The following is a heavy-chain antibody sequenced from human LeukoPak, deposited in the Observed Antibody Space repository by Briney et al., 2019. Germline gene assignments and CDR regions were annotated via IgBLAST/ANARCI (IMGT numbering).Heavy chain of an antibody. V-gene: IGHV3-30*02. CDR1: GFNFNSYG. CDR2: IRYDGSKK. D-gene: IGHD2-15*01. J-gene: IGHJ3*02. Sequence: GGSLRLSCAASGFNFNSYGMHWVRQAPGKGLEWVAFIRYDGSKKYYADSVKGRFTISRDNSKNSLYLQMNSLRAEDTAVYYCARPVVAATTPDTFDIWGQGTMVTVSS. CDR3: ARPVVAATTPDTFDI.